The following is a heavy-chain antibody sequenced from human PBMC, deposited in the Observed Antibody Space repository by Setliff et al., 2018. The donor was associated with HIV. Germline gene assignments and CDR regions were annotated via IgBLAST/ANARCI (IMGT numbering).Heavy chain of an antibody. CDR1: GGSFSDNY. CDR3: ARQVAYYYDSSGYYYDYYYYMDV. CDR2: INHSGRT. V-gene: IGHV4-34*01. D-gene: IGHD3-22*01. Sequence: SETLSLTCAVYGGSFSDNYWSWIRQSPGKGLEWIGEINHSGRTKYSPSLRSRVSISVDTSKTQFSLKLSSVTAADTAVYYCARQVAYYYDSSGYYYDYYYYMDVWGKGTTVTVS. J-gene: IGHJ6*03.